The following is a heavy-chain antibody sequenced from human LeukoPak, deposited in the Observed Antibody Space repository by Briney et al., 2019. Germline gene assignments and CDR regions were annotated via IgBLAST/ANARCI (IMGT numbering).Heavy chain of an antibody. CDR1: GGSISSSSYY. J-gene: IGHJ4*02. V-gene: IGHV4-39*01. D-gene: IGHD3-22*01. CDR3: AITTPRGDY. Sequence: PSETLSLTCTVSGGSISSSSYYWGWIRQPPGKGLEWIGSIYYSGSTYYNPSLKSRVTISVDTSKNQFSLKLSSVTAADTAVYYCAITTPRGDYWGQGTLVTVSS. CDR2: IYYSGST.